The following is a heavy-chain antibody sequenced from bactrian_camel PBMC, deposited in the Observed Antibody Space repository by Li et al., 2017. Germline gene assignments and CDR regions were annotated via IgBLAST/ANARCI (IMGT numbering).Heavy chain of an antibody. J-gene: IGHJ4*01. Sequence: HVQLVESGGGSVQAGGSLRLSCTASGYISTSYFMGWFRQVPGKEHEGVACIDSAGITTYADSVKGRFTISKDNAKNSLYLQMNSLKPEDTAMYYCGATSVRPFYESSWLATSDYHHWGQGTQVTVS. V-gene: IGHV3S9*01. CDR2: IDSAGIT. CDR1: GYISTSYF. D-gene: IGHD5*01. CDR3: GATSVRPFYESSWLATSDYHH.